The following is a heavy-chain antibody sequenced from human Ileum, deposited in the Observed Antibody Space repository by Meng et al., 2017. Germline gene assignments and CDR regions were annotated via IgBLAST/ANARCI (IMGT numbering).Heavy chain of an antibody. D-gene: IGHD3-9*01. CDR3: ARESKGYYDILTGYDPDAFDI. CDR2: IYYSGST. CDR1: GGSISSYY. J-gene: IGHJ3*02. Sequence: SETLSLTCTVSGGSISSYYWSWIRQPPGKGLEWIGYIYYSGSTNYNPSLKSRVTISVDTSKNQFSLKLSSVTAADTAVYYCARESKGYYDILTGYDPDAFDIWGQGTMVTVSS. V-gene: IGHV4-59*01.